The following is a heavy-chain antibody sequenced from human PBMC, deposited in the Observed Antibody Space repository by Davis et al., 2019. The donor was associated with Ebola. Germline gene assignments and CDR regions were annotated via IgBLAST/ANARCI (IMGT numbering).Heavy chain of an antibody. CDR2: IYYSGST. D-gene: IGHD2-15*01. CDR3: AREVGRYCSGGSCYDYYYYGMDV. V-gene: IGHV4-59*12. Sequence: PSETLSLTCTVSGGSISSYYWSWIRQPPGKGLEWIGYIYYSGSTNYNPSLKSRVTMSVDTSKNQFSLKLSSVTAADTAVYYCAREVGRYCSGGSCYDYYYYGMDVWGQGTTVTVSS. J-gene: IGHJ6*02. CDR1: GGSISSYY.